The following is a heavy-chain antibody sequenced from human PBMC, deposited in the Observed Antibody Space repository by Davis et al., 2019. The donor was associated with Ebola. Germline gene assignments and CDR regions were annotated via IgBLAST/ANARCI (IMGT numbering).Heavy chain of an antibody. V-gene: IGHV1-69*13. CDR2: IIPIFGTA. D-gene: IGHD2-2*02. CDR1: GYTFTSYD. J-gene: IGHJ6*03. CDR3: ARDIPGGYCSSTSCYTKSGDYYYYMDV. Sequence: SVKVSCKASGYTFTSYDISWVRQAPGQGLEWMGGIIPIFGTANYAQKFQGRVTITADESTSTAYMELRSLRSDDTAVYYCARDIPGGYCSSTSCYTKSGDYYYYMDVWGKGTTVTVSS.